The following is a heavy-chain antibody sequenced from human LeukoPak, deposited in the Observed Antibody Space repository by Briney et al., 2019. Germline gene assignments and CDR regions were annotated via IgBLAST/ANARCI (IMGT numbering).Heavy chain of an antibody. D-gene: IGHD3-16*02. J-gene: IGHJ4*02. CDR1: GFTFSDYY. Sequence: AGTLRLSCAASGFTFSDYYMSWIRQAPGKGLEWVSYISSRGSTIYYADSVKGRFTISRDNAKNSLYLQMNSLRAEDTAVYYCARAPRTYDYVWGSYRPLHLDYWGQGTLVTVSS. V-gene: IGHV3-11*01. CDR3: ARAPRTYDYVWGSYRPLHLDY. CDR2: ISSRGSTI.